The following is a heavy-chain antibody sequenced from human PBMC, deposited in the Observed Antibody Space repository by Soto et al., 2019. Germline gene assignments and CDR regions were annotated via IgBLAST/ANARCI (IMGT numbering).Heavy chain of an antibody. D-gene: IGHD3-3*01. CDR1: GCSIISYF. CDR3: ARVRFLGAFVYYFDY. Sequence: SETLSLTCSVSGCSIISYFWSWIRQPPGKGLEWIGYIYDSGSTKYNPSLKSRVTISVDTSKNRFSLKLSSVTAADTAVYYCARVRFLGAFVYYFDYWGQGTLVTVSS. V-gene: IGHV4-59*01. CDR2: IYDSGST. J-gene: IGHJ4*02.